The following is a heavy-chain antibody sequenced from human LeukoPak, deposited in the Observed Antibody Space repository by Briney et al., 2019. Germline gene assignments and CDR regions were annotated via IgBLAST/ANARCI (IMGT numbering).Heavy chain of an antibody. CDR2: INPNSGGT. CDR1: GYTFTGYY. V-gene: IGHV1-2*02. CDR3: ARRTIYYYGSGSLYYYYYYMDV. D-gene: IGHD3-10*01. J-gene: IGHJ6*03. Sequence: ASVRVSCKASGYTFTGYYMHWVRQAPGQGLEWMGWINPNSGGTNYAQKFQGRVTMTRDTSISTAYMELSRLRSDDTAVYYCARRTIYYYGSGSLYYYYYYMDVWGKGTTVTISS.